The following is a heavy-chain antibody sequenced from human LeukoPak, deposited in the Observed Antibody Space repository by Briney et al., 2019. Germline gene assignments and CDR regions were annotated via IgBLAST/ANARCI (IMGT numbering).Heavy chain of an antibody. CDR3: APLYCSGGSCYPRSLYYYCYMDV. CDR1: GFTFSSYW. CDR2: INSDGSST. J-gene: IGHJ6*03. V-gene: IGHV3-74*01. D-gene: IGHD2-15*01. Sequence: TGGSLRLACAASGFTFSSYWMHWVRQAPGKGLVWVSRINSDGSSTSYADSVKGRFTISRDNAKNTLYLQMNSLRAEDTAVYYCAPLYCSGGSCYPRSLYYYCYMDVWGKGTTATVSS.